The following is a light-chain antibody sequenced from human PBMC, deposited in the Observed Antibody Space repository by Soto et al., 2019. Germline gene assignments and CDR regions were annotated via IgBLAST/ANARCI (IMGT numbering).Light chain of an antibody. Sequence: DAVMTQSPDYLAASLGARATMRCKSSQRLLYSLDNKSYLAWYQQKPGQPPKLLMYWASARASGVSDRFSGSGSGTDFTLTINSLQAEDVAVYYCQQYLHTPRTFGQGTKVEIK. V-gene: IGKV4-1*01. CDR2: WAS. CDR3: QQYLHTPRT. CDR1: QRLLYSLDNKSY. J-gene: IGKJ1*01.